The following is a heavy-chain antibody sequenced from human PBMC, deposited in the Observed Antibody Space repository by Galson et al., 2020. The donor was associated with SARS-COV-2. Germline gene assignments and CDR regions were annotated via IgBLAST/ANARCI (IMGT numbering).Heavy chain of an antibody. V-gene: IGHV3-30*18. CDR1: GFSFSDYN. J-gene: IGHJ4*02. CDR3: AKEPRRKNFYYDSSGYYDFDY. D-gene: IGHD3-22*01. Sequence: PGGSLRLSCAASGFSFSDYNMHWVRQAPGTGLEWVSVISHDGTYINPADSVKDRFSISRDNPKYTVYLQMNSLRADDTAVYYCAKEPRRKNFYYDSSGYYDFDYWGQGTLVTVSS. CDR2: ISHDGTYI.